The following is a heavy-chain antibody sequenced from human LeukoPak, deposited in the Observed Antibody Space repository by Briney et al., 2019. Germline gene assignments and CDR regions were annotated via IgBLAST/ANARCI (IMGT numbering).Heavy chain of an antibody. D-gene: IGHD3-9*01. CDR1: GGTFSSYA. Sequence: GASVKVSCKASGGTFSSYAISWVRQAPGQGLEWMGWISAYNGNTNYAQKLQGRVTMTTDTSTSTAYMELRSLRSDDTAVYYCARAPLDNVLRYFDWLSPTRHTLFDYWGQGTLVTVSS. V-gene: IGHV1-18*01. J-gene: IGHJ4*02. CDR2: ISAYNGNT. CDR3: ARAPLDNVLRYFDWLSPTRHTLFDY.